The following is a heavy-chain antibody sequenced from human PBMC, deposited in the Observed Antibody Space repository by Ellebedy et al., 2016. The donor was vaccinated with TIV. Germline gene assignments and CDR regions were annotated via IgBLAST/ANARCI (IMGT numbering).Heavy chain of an antibody. CDR1: GGSISSSNW. D-gene: IGHD4-17*01. CDR3: ASRPLFSGDYSLVDY. CDR2: IYHSGNT. J-gene: IGHJ4*02. V-gene: IGHV4-4*02. Sequence: SETLSLTCAVSGGSISSSNWWSWVRQPPGKGLEWIGEIYHSGNTNYNPSLESRVTISVDKSKNQFSLKLSSVTAADTAVYYCASRPLFSGDYSLVDYWGQGTLVTVSS.